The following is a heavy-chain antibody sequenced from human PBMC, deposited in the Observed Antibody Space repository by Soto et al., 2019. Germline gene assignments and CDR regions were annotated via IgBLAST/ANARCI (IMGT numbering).Heavy chain of an antibody. D-gene: IGHD1-20*01. Sequence: QVQLVQSGAEVKKPGSSVKVSCKAPGGTFSRYTINWLRHAPGQGHELMGRVVPKIWSINFIRKFQGRLTLTADKSTRTAFLELSSLRPEDTPVYYCTRGVRESNWNDGNFEYWGQGTQVTVYS. CDR3: TRGVRESNWNDGNFEY. CDR2: VVPKIWSI. J-gene: IGHJ4*02. V-gene: IGHV1-69*08. CDR1: GGTFSRYT.